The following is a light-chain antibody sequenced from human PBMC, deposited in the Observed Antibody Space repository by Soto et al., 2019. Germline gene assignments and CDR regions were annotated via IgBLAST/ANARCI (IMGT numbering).Light chain of an antibody. CDR2: AVS. CDR1: QSFTSRS. V-gene: IGKV3-11*01. J-gene: IGKJ5*01. CDR3: RQRYNFPIT. Sequence: EIVLSQSPGTLSLSPGERATLSCRASQSFTSRSLAWYQQKPGLAPRLLIYAVSNRAAGIPARFSGSGSGTDFTLTISSLEPEDFSVYYCRQRYNFPITFGQGTRLEIK.